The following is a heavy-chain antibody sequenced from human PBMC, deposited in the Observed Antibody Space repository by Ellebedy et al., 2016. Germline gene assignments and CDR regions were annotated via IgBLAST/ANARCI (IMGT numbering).Heavy chain of an antibody. CDR1: GFTFSSYS. D-gene: IGHD3-3*01. CDR3: AAELTYYDFWSGYRDY. J-gene: IGHJ4*02. V-gene: IGHV3-48*02. Sequence: GESLKISXAASGFTFSSYSMNWVRQAPGKGLEWVSYISSSSSTIYYADSVKGRFTISRDNAKNSLYLQMNSLRDEDTAVYYCAAELTYYDFWSGYRDYWGQGTLVTVSS. CDR2: ISSSSSTI.